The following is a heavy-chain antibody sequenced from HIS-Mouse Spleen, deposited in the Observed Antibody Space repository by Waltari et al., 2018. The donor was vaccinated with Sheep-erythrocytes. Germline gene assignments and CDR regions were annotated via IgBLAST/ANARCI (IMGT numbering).Heavy chain of an antibody. D-gene: IGHD3-22*01. CDR3: ARLYYYDSSGYYFDY. J-gene: IGHJ4*02. CDR1: GGSISSSSYY. CDR2: IHYSGGT. V-gene: IGHV4-39*01. Sequence: QLQLQESGPGLVKPSETLSLTCTVSGGSISSSSYYWGWIRQPPGKGLEWIGSIHYSGGTDYNPSLKGRVTISVDTSKNQFSLKLSSVTAADTAVYYCARLYYYDSSGYYFDYWGQGTLVTVSS.